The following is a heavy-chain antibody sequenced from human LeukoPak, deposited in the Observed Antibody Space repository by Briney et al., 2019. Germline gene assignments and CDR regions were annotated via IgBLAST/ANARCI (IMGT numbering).Heavy chain of an antibody. CDR1: GGTFSSYA. Sequence: VASVKVSCKASGGTFSSYAISWVRQAPGQGLEWMGGIIPIFGTANYAQKFQGRVTITADKSTSTAYMELSSLRSEDTAVYYCARGGVSIVGAKNWFDPWGQGTLVTVSS. CDR2: IIPIFGTA. CDR3: ARGGVSIVGAKNWFDP. D-gene: IGHD1-26*01. V-gene: IGHV1-69*06. J-gene: IGHJ5*02.